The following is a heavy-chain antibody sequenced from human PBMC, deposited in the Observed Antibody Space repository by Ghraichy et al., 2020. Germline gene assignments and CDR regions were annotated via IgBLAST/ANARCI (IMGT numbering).Heavy chain of an antibody. Sequence: SVKVSCKASGGTFSSYAISWVRQAPGQGLEWMGGIIPIFGTANYAQKFQGRVTITADESTSTAYMELSSLRSEDTAVYYCARDRSTVTLVDAFDIWGQGTMVTVSS. D-gene: IGHD4-17*01. J-gene: IGHJ3*02. CDR1: GGTFSSYA. CDR3: ARDRSTVTLVDAFDI. CDR2: IIPIFGTA. V-gene: IGHV1-69*13.